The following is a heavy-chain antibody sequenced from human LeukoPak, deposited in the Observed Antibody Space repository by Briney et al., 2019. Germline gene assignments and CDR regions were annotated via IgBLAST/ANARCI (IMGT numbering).Heavy chain of an antibody. J-gene: IGHJ3*02. D-gene: IGHD1-26*01. CDR1: GGSISSYY. CDR2: IYNSGST. CDR3: ARDPGIAGALPLNAFDI. V-gene: IGHV4-4*08. Sequence: SETLSLTCTVSGGSISSYYWSWIRQPPGKGLEWIGYIYNSGSTKYNPSLKSRVTISVDTSKNQISLKLSSVTAADTAVYYCARDPGIAGALPLNAFDIWGQGTMVTVSS.